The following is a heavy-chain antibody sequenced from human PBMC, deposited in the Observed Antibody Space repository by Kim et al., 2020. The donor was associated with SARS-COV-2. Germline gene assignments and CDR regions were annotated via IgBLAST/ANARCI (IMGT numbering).Heavy chain of an antibody. Sequence: SETLSLTCTVSRGSISSNTYYWGWIRQPPGKGLEWIGSLHHTGSTFYNPSIKSRVSVSADTPKNQFSLKLESVTAADTAVYYCARHLGYCSSTTCYGAFDIWGQGTLLTVSA. CDR2: LHHTGST. D-gene: IGHD2-2*01. J-gene: IGHJ3*02. CDR3: ARHLGYCSSTTCYGAFDI. V-gene: IGHV4-39*01. CDR1: RGSISSNTYY.